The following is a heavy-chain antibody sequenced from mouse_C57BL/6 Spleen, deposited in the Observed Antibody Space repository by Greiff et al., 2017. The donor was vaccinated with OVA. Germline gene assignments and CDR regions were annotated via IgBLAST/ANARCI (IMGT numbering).Heavy chain of an antibody. J-gene: IGHJ2*01. V-gene: IGHV6-3*01. CDR1: GFTFSNYW. Sequence: DVMLVESGGGFVQPGGSMKLSCVASGFTFSNYWMNWVRQSPEKGLEWVAQISLKSDNSATHYAESVKGRFTISRDDFKSSVDLQMDNLMAEDAGIYYCTGYPDYWGQGTTLTVSS. CDR2: ISLKSDNSAT. CDR3: TGYPDY. D-gene: IGHD5-1-1*01.